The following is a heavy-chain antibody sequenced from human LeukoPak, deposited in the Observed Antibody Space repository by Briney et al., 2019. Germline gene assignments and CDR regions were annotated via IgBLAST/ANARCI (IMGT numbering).Heavy chain of an antibody. CDR1: GGSFSGYY. V-gene: IGHV4-34*01. CDR3: ARGSSGWYQLDDYYYYMDV. CDR2: INHSGST. Sequence: PSETLSLTCAVYGGSFSGYYWSWIRQPPGKGLEWIGEINHSGSTNYNPSLKSRVTISVDTSKNQFSLKLSSVTAADTAVYYCARGSSGWYQLDDYYYYMDVWGKGTTVTVSS. J-gene: IGHJ6*03. D-gene: IGHD6-19*01.